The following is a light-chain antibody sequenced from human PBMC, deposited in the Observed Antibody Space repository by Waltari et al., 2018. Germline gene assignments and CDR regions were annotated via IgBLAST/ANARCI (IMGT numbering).Light chain of an antibody. Sequence: DIVMTQSPLSLPVTPGEPASISCRSSQSLLHSNGYNYLDWYLQKPGQSPQLLIYLGSNRASGVPDRFSGSGSGTDFTLKISRVEAEDVGVYYCMQALQTPPFDGGTEVEI. CDR3: MQALQTPP. J-gene: IGKJ4*01. V-gene: IGKV2-28*01. CDR2: LGS. CDR1: QSLLHSNGYNY.